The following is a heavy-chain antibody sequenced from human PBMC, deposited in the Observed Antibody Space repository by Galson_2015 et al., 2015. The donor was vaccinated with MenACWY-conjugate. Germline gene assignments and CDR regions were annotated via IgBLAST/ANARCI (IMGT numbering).Heavy chain of an antibody. J-gene: IGHJ3*02. Sequence: SVKVSCKASGYTFTSYAMHWVRQAPGQRLEWMGWINAGNGNTKYSQKFQGRVTITRDTSASTAYMELSSLRSEDTAVYYCARDFWSGYYCYDAFDIWDQGTMVTVSS. V-gene: IGHV1-3*01. CDR2: INAGNGNT. CDR1: GYTFTSYA. D-gene: IGHD3-3*01. CDR3: ARDFWSGYYCYDAFDI.